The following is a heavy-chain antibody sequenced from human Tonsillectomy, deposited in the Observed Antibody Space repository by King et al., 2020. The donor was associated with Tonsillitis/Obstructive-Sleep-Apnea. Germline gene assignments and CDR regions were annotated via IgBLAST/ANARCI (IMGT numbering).Heavy chain of an antibody. CDR2: IYWDDDK. V-gene: IGHV2-5*02. CDR3: AHSPADYDFWSAYYKPHYAN. D-gene: IGHD3-3*01. Sequence: ITLKESGPTLVKPTQTLTLTCTFSGFSLSTSGVGVGWIRQPRGKALEWLALIYWDDDKRYSPSLKSRLTITKDTSKNQVVLTMTNMDPVDTATYYCAHSPADYDFWSAYYKPHYANWGQAALVTVSS. CDR1: GFSLSTSGVG. J-gene: IGHJ4*02.